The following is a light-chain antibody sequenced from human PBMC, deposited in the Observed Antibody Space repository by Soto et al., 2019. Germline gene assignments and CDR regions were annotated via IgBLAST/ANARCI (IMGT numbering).Light chain of an antibody. J-gene: IGKJ1*01. CDR1: QSIGSRY. CDR3: QQFGSSWLT. CDR2: GTS. V-gene: IGKV3-20*01. Sequence: ENVLTQSPGTLSLSPGERATLSCRASQSIGSRYLAWYQQKPGHAPRLIIYGTSRRATGIPDRFSGSGFGTDFTLTISRLEPEYFAVYYCQQFGSSWLTFGQGTKVEIK.